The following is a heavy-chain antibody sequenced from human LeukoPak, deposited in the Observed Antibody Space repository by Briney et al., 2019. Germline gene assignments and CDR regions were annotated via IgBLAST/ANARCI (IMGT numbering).Heavy chain of an antibody. D-gene: IGHD3-3*01. CDR3: ARTYDFGIGPPGDAFDN. J-gene: IGHJ3*02. CDR1: GFTFTTFS. CDR2: IRGRSDTT. V-gene: IGHV3-48*01. Sequence: GGSLRLSCAASGFTFTTFSMNWLRQAPGKGLEWIAFIRGRSDTTYYADSVQGRFTISRDNAEDSVYLQMNSLRVEDTAVYYCARTYDFGIGPPGDAFDNWGQGTLVTVFS.